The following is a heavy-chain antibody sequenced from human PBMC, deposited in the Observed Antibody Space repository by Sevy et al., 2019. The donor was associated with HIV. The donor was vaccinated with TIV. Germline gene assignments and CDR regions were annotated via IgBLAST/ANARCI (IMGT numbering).Heavy chain of an antibody. J-gene: IGHJ4*02. CDR1: GFTFSSYE. CDR2: ISNSGTAM. V-gene: IGHV3-48*03. Sequence: GGSLRLSCAASGFTFSSYEMNWVRQAPGKGLEWVSYISNSGTAMYYSDSVRGRFTISRDNARRSLYLQMNSLRAEDTAVYYCAKDSRVYSSSHFDYWGQGTLVTVSS. D-gene: IGHD6-13*01. CDR3: AKDSRVYSSSHFDY.